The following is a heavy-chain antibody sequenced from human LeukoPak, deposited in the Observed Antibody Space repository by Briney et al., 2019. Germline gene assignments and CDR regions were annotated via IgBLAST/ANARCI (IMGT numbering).Heavy chain of an antibody. D-gene: IGHD3-22*01. CDR2: IYSGGNT. CDR1: GFTFSSYE. V-gene: IGHV3-53*01. Sequence: GGSLRLSCAASGFTFSSYEMNWVRQAPGKGLEWVSFIYSGGNTHNSDSVKGRFTISRDNSKNTLYLQMNSLRAEDTAVYYCARRAGDYSHPYDYWGQGTLVTVSS. J-gene: IGHJ4*02. CDR3: ARRAGDYSHPYDY.